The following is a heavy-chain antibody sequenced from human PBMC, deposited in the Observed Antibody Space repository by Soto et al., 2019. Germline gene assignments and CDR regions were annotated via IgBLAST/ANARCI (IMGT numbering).Heavy chain of an antibody. J-gene: IGHJ6*02. Sequence: PSETLSLTCTVSGDSMSISNWWNWVRQSPGKGLEWIGEVHYSGRTNYNPSLKSRVTISVDTSMYEFSLHVTSVTAVDTAVYYCGRLNGYCVGTSCHGYYGMDVWGQGTTVTVSS. CDR1: GDSMSISNW. D-gene: IGHD2-2*03. CDR3: GRLNGYCVGTSCHGYYGMDV. CDR2: VHYSGRT. V-gene: IGHV4-4*02.